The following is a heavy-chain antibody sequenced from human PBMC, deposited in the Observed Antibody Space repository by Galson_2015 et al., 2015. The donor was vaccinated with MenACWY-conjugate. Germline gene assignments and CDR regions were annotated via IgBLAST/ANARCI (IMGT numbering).Heavy chain of an antibody. D-gene: IGHD2-2*01. J-gene: IGHJ6*02. Sequence: SVKVSCKASGGTFSSYAISWVRQAPGQGLEWMGRIIPILGIANYAQKFQGRVTITADKSTGTAYMELSSLRSEDTAVYYCARDLHNVVVPAARALYGMDVWGQGTTVTVSS. CDR1: GGTFSSYA. CDR2: IIPILGIA. CDR3: ARDLHNVVVPAARALYGMDV. V-gene: IGHV1-69*04.